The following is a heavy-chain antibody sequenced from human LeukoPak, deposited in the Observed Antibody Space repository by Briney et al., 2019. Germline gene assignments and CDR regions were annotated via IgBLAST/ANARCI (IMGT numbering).Heavy chain of an antibody. D-gene: IGHD3-22*01. CDR1: GYTLTELS. CDR3: ASYYYDSRAFDP. V-gene: IGHV1-24*01. J-gene: IGHJ5*02. CDR2: FDPEDGET. Sequence: ASVKVSCKVSGYTLTELSMHWVRQAPGKGLEWMGGFDPEDGETIYAQKFQGRVTMTRDTSISTAYMELSRLRSDDTAVYYCASYYYDSRAFDPWGQGTLVTVSS.